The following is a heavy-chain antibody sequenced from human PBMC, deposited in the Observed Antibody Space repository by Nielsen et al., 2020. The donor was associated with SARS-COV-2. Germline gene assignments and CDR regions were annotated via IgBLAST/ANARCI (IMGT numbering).Heavy chain of an antibody. CDR1: GFTFDDYA. J-gene: IGHJ4*02. D-gene: IGHD6-13*01. CDR3: ARLESSSWYWSY. CDR2: ISWNSGSI. Sequence: LKISCAASGFTFDDYAMHWVRQAPGKGLEWVSGISWNSGSIGYADSVKGRSTISRDNAKNSLYLQMNSLRAEDTAVYYCARLESSSWYWSYWGQGTLVTVSS. V-gene: IGHV3-9*01.